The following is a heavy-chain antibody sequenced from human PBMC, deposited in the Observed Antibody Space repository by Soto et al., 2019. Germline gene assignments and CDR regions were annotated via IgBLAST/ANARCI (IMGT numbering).Heavy chain of an antibody. CDR3: ARERRYYDSSGYRLSRCFDY. CDR2: IIPIFGTA. J-gene: IGHJ4*02. D-gene: IGHD3-22*01. CDR1: GGTFSSYA. Sequence: SVKVSCKASGGTFSSYAISWVRQAPGQGLEWMGGIIPIFGTANYAQKFQGRVTITADESMSTAYMELSSLRSEDTAVYYCARERRYYDSSGYRLSRCFDYWGQGTLVTVSS. V-gene: IGHV1-69*13.